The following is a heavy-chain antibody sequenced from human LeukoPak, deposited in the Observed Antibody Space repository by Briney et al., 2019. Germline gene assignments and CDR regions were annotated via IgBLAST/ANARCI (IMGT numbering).Heavy chain of an antibody. V-gene: IGHV3-49*03. CDR1: GFSIVDYA. Sequence: GGSLRLSCTASGFSIVDYALSWLRLAPGGGLEWGGYIASKTYGETTQYAASVKGRFFISRDDSKNIAYLQMNSLKTGDTAVYYCTRNTDKALHYDYWGQGTLVTVSS. CDR2: IASKTYGETT. D-gene: IGHD5-18*01. J-gene: IGHJ4*02. CDR3: TRNTDKALHYDY.